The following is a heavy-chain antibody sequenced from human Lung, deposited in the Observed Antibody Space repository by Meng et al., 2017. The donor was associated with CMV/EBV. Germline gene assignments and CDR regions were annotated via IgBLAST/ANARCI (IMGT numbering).Heavy chain of an antibody. V-gene: IGHV4-30-4*01. Sequence: SSDSISSGDYYWTWIRQPPGKGLEWIGFIHNSGSTYYNPSLKTRVTISLDTSKNQFSLNLSSVTAADTAVYYCARDPKRFSYGHNFDYWGKGTLVTAS. CDR3: ARDPKRFSYGHNFDY. J-gene: IGHJ4*02. CDR2: IHNSGST. D-gene: IGHD5-18*01. CDR1: SDSISSGDYY.